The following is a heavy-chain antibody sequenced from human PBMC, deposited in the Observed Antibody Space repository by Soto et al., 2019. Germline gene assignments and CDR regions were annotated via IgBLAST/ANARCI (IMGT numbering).Heavy chain of an antibody. D-gene: IGHD2-2*01. Sequence: QVQLVQSGAEVKKPGSSVKVSCKASGGTFSSYRINWVRQAPGQGLEWVGGIVPIYLTADYAQKFQGRVTITADESARTAYMELRSLKSQDTAVYYCVRDSGAKLSSSWGQGTLVTVSS. CDR3: VRDSGAKLSSS. V-gene: IGHV1-69*01. CDR1: GGTFSSYR. CDR2: IVPIYLTA. J-gene: IGHJ4*02.